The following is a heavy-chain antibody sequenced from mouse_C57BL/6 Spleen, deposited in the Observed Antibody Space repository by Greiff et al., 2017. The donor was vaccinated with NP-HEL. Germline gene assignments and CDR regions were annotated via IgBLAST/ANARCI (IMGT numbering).Heavy chain of an antibody. V-gene: IGHV14-3*01. J-gene: IGHJ4*01. CDR2: IDPANCNT. D-gene: IGHD2-2*01. CDR3: AEGGYGYVYAMDY. Sequence: EVQLQQSVAELVRPGASVKLSCTASGFNIKNTYMHWVKQRPEQGLEGIGRIDPANCNTKYAPKFQGTAPITADTSSNPAYLPLSSLSSEDTAIYYCAEGGYGYVYAMDYWGQGPSVTVSS. CDR1: GFNIKNTY.